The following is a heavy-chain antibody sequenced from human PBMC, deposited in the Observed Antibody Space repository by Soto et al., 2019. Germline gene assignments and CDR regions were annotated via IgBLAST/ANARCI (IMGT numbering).Heavy chain of an antibody. J-gene: IGHJ4*02. CDR2: VSGSGGRT. V-gene: IGHV3-23*01. CDR1: GFTFSSYA. CDR3: AKEMYSSGFFDY. Sequence: EVQLLESGGDLVQPGGSLRVSCAASGFTFSSYAMSWVRQAPGKGLEWVSAVSGSGGRTYYADSVKGRFTISRDNSKNTLDMQMNSLRAEDTALYYCAKEMYSSGFFDYWGQGTLVTVSS. D-gene: IGHD6-19*01.